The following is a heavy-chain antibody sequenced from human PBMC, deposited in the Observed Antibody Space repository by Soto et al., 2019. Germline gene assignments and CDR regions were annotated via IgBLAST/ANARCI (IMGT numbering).Heavy chain of an antibody. Sequence: KVSCKASGYSFTSLDINWVRQTAGQGLEWMGWMQPSTGRTGYAQKFQGRVTMTRDTSINTAYMELTTLTSDDTAFYYCARGVSAGVDYWGQGTLVTVSS. V-gene: IGHV1-8*01. J-gene: IGHJ4*02. CDR3: ARGVSAGVDY. CDR2: MQPSTGRT. D-gene: IGHD1-26*01. CDR1: GYSFTSLD.